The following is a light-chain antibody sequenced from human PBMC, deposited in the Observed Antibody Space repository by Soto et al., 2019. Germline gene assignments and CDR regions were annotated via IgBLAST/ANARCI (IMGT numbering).Light chain of an antibody. Sequence: DIQVTRSPSTLSASVGDRVTITCRASQSVSSWLAWYQQKPGKAPKLLIYKASTLESGVPSRFSGSGSGTEFTLTISSLQPDDFATYYCQQYNTYWTFGQGTKVEIK. V-gene: IGKV1-5*03. J-gene: IGKJ1*01. CDR1: QSVSSW. CDR2: KAS. CDR3: QQYNTYWT.